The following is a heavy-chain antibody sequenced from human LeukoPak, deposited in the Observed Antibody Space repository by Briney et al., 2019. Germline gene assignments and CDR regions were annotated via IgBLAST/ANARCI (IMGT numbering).Heavy chain of an antibody. CDR1: GFTFSSYA. D-gene: IGHD2-2*01. CDR3: TRVGYCATTSCRTAFDI. CDR2: ISGSGGST. V-gene: IGHV3-23*01. Sequence: TGGSLRLSCAASGFTFSSYAMRWVRQAPGKGREWVSAISGSGGSTYYADSVKGRFTISRDNSKNTLYLQMDSLRAEDTAVYFCTRVGYCATTSCRTAFDIWGQGTMVTVSS. J-gene: IGHJ3*02.